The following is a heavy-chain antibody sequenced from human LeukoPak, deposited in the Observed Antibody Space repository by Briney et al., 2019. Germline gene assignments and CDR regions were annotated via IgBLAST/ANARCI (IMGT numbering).Heavy chain of an antibody. CDR2: IIPIFGTA. CDR3: ARGPISFGDPIFQH. V-gene: IGHV1-69*05. Sequence: SVKVSCKASGGTFSSCAISWVRQAPGQGLEWMGRIIPIFGTANYAQKFQGRVTITTDESTSTAYMELSSLRSEDTAVYYCARGPISFGDPIFQHWGQGTLVTVSS. D-gene: IGHD2-21*02. J-gene: IGHJ1*01. CDR1: GGTFSSCA.